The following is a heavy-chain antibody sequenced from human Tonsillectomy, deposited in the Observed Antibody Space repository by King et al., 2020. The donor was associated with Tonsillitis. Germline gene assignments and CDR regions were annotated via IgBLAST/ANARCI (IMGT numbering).Heavy chain of an antibody. CDR1: GYTFTSYA. CDR3: ARRGIAVAGLDY. V-gene: IGHV1-3*01. Sequence: VQLVQSGAEVKKPGASVKVSCKASGYTFTSYAMHWARQAPGQRLEWMGWINAGNGNTKYSQKFQGRVTITRDTSASTAYMELSSLRSEDTAVYYCARRGIAVAGLDYWGQGTLVTVSS. D-gene: IGHD6-19*01. CDR2: INAGNGNT. J-gene: IGHJ4*02.